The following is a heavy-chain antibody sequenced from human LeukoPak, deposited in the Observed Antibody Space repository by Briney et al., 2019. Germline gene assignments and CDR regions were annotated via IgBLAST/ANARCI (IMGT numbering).Heavy chain of an antibody. CDR3: ARVYYYGSGSNYYYQMDV. J-gene: IGHJ6*03. CDR2: IYYSGST. Sequence: SETLSLTCTVSGGSISSYYWSWIRQPPGKGLEWIGYIYYSGSTNYNPSLKRRVPISVDTSKNQFSLKLNSVTAADTAIYYCARVYYYGSGSNYYYQMDVWGKGTTVTVSS. V-gene: IGHV4-59*01. D-gene: IGHD3-10*01. CDR1: GGSISSYY.